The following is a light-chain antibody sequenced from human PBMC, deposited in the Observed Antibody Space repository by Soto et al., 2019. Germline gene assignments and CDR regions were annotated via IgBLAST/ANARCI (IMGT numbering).Light chain of an antibody. J-gene: IGLJ1*01. CDR2: EVS. CDR3: NSYVAGSNV. CDR1: SSEVGKYDY. V-gene: IGLV2-8*01. Sequence: QSALTQPPSASGSPGPSVTISCTGTSSEVGKYDYVSWFQHHPGQAPKLIIYEVSKRPSGVPDRFSGSKSGSTASLTVSGLQTEDEADYYCNSYVAGSNVFGTGTKVTVL.